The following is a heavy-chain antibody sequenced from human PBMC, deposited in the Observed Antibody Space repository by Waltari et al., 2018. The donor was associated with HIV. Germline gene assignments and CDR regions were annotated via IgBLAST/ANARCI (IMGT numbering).Heavy chain of an antibody. D-gene: IGHD2-15*01. Sequence: QVQLVQSGAEVKKPGSSVTVSCKASGGTFSRYAISRARQAPGLGLEWMGGIIPIFGTANYAQKFQGRVTITADESTSTAYMELSSLRSEDTAVYYCARGPPYCSGGSCYSFDYWGQGTLVTVSS. CDR3: ARGPPYCSGGSCYSFDY. J-gene: IGHJ4*02. CDR2: IIPIFGTA. CDR1: GGTFSRYA. V-gene: IGHV1-69*01.